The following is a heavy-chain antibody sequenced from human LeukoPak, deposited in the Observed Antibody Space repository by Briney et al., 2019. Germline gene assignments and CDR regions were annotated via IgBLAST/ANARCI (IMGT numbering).Heavy chain of an antibody. Sequence: ASLRVSSMASGYTFTGYYLHWVRQAPGQGREWMGWINPNSGGTNYAQKFQGRVTMTRDTSISTAYMELGRLRSDDTAVYYCARKLGYANYFDYWGQGTLVTVSS. V-gene: IGHV1-2*02. J-gene: IGHJ4*02. CDR3: ARKLGYANYFDY. D-gene: IGHD5-12*01. CDR1: GYTFTGYY. CDR2: INPNSGGT.